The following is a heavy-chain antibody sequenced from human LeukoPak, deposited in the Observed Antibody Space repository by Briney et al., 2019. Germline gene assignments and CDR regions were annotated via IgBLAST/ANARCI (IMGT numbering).Heavy chain of an antibody. CDR3: AKGGGLAAAGAFDY. D-gene: IGHD6-25*01. CDR1: GFTFSSYE. Sequence: GGSLRLSCAASGFTFSSYEMNWVRQAAGKGLEWVSYISSSGSTIYYADSVKGRFTISRDNSKNTLDLQMNSLRDEDTAVYYCAKGGGLAAAGAFDYWGQGTLVSVSS. CDR2: ISSSGSTI. J-gene: IGHJ4*02. V-gene: IGHV3-48*03.